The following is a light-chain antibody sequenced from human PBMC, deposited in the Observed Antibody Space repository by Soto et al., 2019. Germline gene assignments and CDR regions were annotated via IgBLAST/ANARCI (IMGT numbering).Light chain of an antibody. J-gene: IGKJ1*01. CDR1: QSISSW. CDR2: KAS. Sequence: DIQMTQSPSTLSASVGDRVTITCRASQSISSWLAWYQQKPGKAPKLLINKASSLESGVPSRFSGSGSGTEFPLTLSMLQADDFANYYCQQYNSYWTFGQGTKVEIK. V-gene: IGKV1-5*03. CDR3: QQYNSYWT.